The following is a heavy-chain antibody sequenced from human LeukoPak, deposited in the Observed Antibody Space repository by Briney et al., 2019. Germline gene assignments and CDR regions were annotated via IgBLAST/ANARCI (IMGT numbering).Heavy chain of an antibody. J-gene: IGHJ4*02. CDR1: GLTFSAYS. Sequence: GGSLRLSCAASGLTFSAYSMNWVRQAPGKGLEWISYISSSGYTIYYADSVKGRFTIFRDTVKNSLYLQMDSLRDEDTAVYYCARQMYSSGCPDFWGQGTLVTVSS. D-gene: IGHD6-19*01. CDR2: ISSSGYTI. CDR3: ARQMYSSGCPDF. V-gene: IGHV3-48*02.